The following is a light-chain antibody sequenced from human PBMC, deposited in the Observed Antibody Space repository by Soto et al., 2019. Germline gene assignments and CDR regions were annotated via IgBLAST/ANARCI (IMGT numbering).Light chain of an antibody. CDR1: QRIGNY. Sequence: DIPMTQSPSSLSASVGDRVTITCRASQRIGNYLNWYQQKPGKAPKLLMYGVSSLQSGVPSRFSGSGSGTDFTLTITSLQPEDFATYHCLQSYSSPWTFGQGTKVEIK. J-gene: IGKJ1*01. CDR3: LQSYSSPWT. CDR2: GVS. V-gene: IGKV1-39*01.